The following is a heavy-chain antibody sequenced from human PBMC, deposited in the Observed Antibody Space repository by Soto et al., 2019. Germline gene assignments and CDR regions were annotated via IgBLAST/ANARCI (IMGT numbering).Heavy chain of an antibody. V-gene: IGHV2-5*02. CDR2: IFWDDDK. CDR1: GFSLSTSGVG. J-gene: IGHJ4*02. CDR3: AHRHPYDILTGSLNYFDY. Sequence: QITLKESGPTLVKPTQTLTLTCTFSGFSLSTSGVGVGWIRQPPGKALEWLALIFWDDDKRYSPSLKSRLTITKGTSKNQVVLTITNMDPVDTATYYCAHRHPYDILTGSLNYFDYWGQGTLVTVSS. D-gene: IGHD3-9*01.